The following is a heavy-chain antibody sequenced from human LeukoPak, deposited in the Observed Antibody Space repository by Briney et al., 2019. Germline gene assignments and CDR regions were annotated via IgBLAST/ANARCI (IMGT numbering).Heavy chain of an antibody. D-gene: IGHD3-10*01. CDR1: GFTFSSYW. CDR2: IKQDGSEK. Sequence: HGGSLRLSCAASGFTFSSYWMSWVRQAPGKGLEWVANIKQDGSEKYYVDSVKGRFTISRDNAKNSLYLQMNSLRAEDTAVYYCARLSSGSYNRDYFDYWGQGTLVTVSS. J-gene: IGHJ4*02. V-gene: IGHV3-7*01. CDR3: ARLSSGSYNRDYFDY.